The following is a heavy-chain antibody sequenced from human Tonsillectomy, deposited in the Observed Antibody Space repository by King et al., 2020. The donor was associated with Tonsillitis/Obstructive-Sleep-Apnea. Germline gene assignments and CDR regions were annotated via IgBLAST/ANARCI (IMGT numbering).Heavy chain of an antibody. CDR2: ISYSGST. CDR1: GGSISSYY. Sequence: QLQESGPGLVKPSETLSLTCTVSGGSISSYYWSWIRQPPGKGLEWVGYISYSGSTNYNPSLKSRGTISVDTSKNQFSLKLSSVTAADTAVYYCAGAEVLVTLEYWFDPWGQGTLVTVSS. D-gene: IGHD2-21*02. J-gene: IGHJ5*02. CDR3: AGAEVLVTLEYWFDP. V-gene: IGHV4-59*01.